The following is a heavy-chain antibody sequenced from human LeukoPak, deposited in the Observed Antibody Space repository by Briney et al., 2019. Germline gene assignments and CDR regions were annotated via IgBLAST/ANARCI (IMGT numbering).Heavy chain of an antibody. V-gene: IGHV4-34*01. CDR3: ARMVRGVYFDY. D-gene: IGHD3-10*01. Sequence: SETLSLTCAVYGGSFSGYYWSWIREPPGKGLEWIGEINHSGSTNYNPSLKSRVTISVDTSKNQFSLKLSSVTAADTAVYYCARMVRGVYFDYWGQGTLVTVSS. J-gene: IGHJ4*02. CDR1: GGSFSGYY. CDR2: INHSGST.